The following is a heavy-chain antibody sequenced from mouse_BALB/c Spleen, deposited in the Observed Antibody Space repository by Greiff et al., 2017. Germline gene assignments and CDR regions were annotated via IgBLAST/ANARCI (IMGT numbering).Heavy chain of an antibody. CDR3: ARRAGSGDMDY. J-gene: IGHJ4*01. D-gene: IGHD3-1*01. CDR2: ISDGGSYT. V-gene: IGHV5-4*02. Sequence: EVKLVESGGGLVKPGGSLKLSCAASGFTFSDYYMYWVRQTPEKRLEWVATISDGGSYTYYPDSVKGRFTISRDNAKNNLYLQMSSLKSEDTAMYYCARRAGSGDMDYWGQGTSVTVSS. CDR1: GFTFSDYY.